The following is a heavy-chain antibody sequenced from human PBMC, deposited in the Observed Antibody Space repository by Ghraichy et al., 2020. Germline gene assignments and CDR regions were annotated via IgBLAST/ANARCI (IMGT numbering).Heavy chain of an antibody. D-gene: IGHD2-2*02. CDR1: GYTFKNYA. J-gene: IGHJ6*02. CDR2: IIGGNGNT. Sequence: ASVKVSCKASGYTFKNYAINWVRQAPGHRPEWLGWIIGGNGNTKYSQKFMGRMTITRDNYASTAYMELSGLRLEDTAVYYCARGFCSSTTCYIGQQGTVDYYYGMDVWGQGTTDSVSS. CDR3: ARGFCSSTTCYIGQQGTVDYYYGMDV. V-gene: IGHV1-3*01.